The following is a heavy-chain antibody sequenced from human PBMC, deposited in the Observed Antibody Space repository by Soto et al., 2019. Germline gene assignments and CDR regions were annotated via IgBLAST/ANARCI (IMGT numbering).Heavy chain of an antibody. Sequence: QVQLVQSGAEVKNPGASVKVSCKASGYTFTSYDINWVRQATGQGLEWMGWMNPNSGNTAYAQKFQGRVTMTRNTSISTAYMELSRLRSEDTAVYYCARGRSSGWYWDWFDPSGQGTLVTVSS. J-gene: IGHJ5*02. CDR1: GYTFTSYD. V-gene: IGHV1-8*01. CDR2: MNPNSGNT. D-gene: IGHD6-19*01. CDR3: ARGRSSGWYWDWFDP.